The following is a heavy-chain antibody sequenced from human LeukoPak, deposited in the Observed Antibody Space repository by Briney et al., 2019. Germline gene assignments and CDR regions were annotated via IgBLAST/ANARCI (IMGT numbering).Heavy chain of an antibody. CDR1: GFTFSSYS. V-gene: IGHV3-48*01. CDR2: ISSSSSTI. J-gene: IGHJ4*02. CDR3: ARDVYGGNGYFDY. D-gene: IGHD4-23*01. Sequence: GGSLRLSCAASGFTFSSYSMNWVRQAPGTGLEWVSYISSSSSTIYYADSVKGRFTISRDNSKNTLYLQMNSLRAEDTAVYYCARDVYGGNGYFDYWGQGTLVTVSS.